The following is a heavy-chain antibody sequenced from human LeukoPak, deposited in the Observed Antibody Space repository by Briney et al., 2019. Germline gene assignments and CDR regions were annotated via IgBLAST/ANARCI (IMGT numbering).Heavy chain of an antibody. J-gene: IGHJ4*02. CDR3: AKDVYSSSWYRGDY. CDR1: GFTFSSYA. V-gene: IGHV3-23*01. D-gene: IGHD6-13*01. Sequence: GGSPILSCAASGFTFSSYAMSWVRQAPGKGLEWVSAISGSGGSTYYADSVKGRFTISRDNSKNTLYLQMNSLRAEDTPVYYCAKDVYSSSWYRGDYWGQGTLVTVSS. CDR2: ISGSGGST.